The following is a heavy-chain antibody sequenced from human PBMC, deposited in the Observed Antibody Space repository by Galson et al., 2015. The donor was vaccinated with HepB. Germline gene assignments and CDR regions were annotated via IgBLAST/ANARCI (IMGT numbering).Heavy chain of an antibody. CDR1: GFTFSSYA. V-gene: IGHV3-23*01. J-gene: IGHJ3*02. D-gene: IGHD4-23*01. CDR3: AMQIYGGNSRDAFDI. CDR2: ISGSGGST. Sequence: SLRLSCAASGFTFSSYAMSWVRQAPGKGLEWVSAISGSGGSTYYADSVKGRFTISRDNSKNTLYLQMNSLRAEDTAVYYCAMQIYGGNSRDAFDIWGQGTMVTVSS.